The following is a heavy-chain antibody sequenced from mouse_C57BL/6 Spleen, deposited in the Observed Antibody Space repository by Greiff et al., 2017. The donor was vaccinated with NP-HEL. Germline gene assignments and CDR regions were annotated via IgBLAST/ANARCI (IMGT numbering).Heavy chain of an antibody. J-gene: IGHJ3*01. CDR3: ARGRTGTKDWFAY. D-gene: IGHD4-1*01. Sequence: VHVKQSGPELVKPGASVKIPCKASGYTFTDYNMDWVKQSHGKSLEWIGDINPNNGGTIYNQKFKGKATLTVDKSSSTAYMELRSLTSEDTAVYYCARGRTGTKDWFAYWGQGTLVTVSA. CDR2: INPNNGGT. V-gene: IGHV1-18*01. CDR1: GYTFTDYN.